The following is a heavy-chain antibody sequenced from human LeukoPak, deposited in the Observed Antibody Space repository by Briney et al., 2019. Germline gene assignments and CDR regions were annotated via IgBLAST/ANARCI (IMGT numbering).Heavy chain of an antibody. D-gene: IGHD3-22*01. CDR3: ARDTYYYDSSGRGFDY. CDR2: IYHSGST. Sequence: SETLSLTCTVSGYSISSGYYWGWIRQPPGKGLEWIGSIYHSGSTYYNPSLKSRVTISVDTSKNQFSLKLSSVTAADTAVYYCARDTYYYDSSGRGFDYWGQGTLVTVSS. V-gene: IGHV4-38-2*02. CDR1: GYSISSGYY. J-gene: IGHJ4*02.